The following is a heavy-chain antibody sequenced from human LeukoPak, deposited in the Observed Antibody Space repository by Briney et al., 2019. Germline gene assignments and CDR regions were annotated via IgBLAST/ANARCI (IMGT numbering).Heavy chain of an antibody. CDR1: GGSISSSSYY. CDR2: IYYSGST. J-gene: IGHJ4*02. CDR3: ARHVRLAHFDH. V-gene: IGHV4-39*01. Sequence: PSETLSLTCTVSGGSISSSSYYWGWIRQPPGKGLEWIGSIYYSGSTYYNPSLKSRVTISVDTSKNQFSLKLSSVTAADTAVYYCARHVRLAHFDHWGQGTLVTVSS. D-gene: IGHD3-10*02.